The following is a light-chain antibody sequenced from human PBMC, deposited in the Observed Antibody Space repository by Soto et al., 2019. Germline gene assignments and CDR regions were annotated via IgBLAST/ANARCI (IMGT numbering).Light chain of an antibody. CDR1: SSDVGRYDY. Sequence: QSALTQPASVSGSHVQSITISCTGTSSDVGRYDYVSWYQQHPGKAPKLLIYDVRSRPSGVSNRFSGSKSGNAASLTISGLQAEDEADYFCTSYISSSTLGVFGTGTKVTVL. CDR3: TSYISSSTLGV. V-gene: IGLV2-14*03. CDR2: DVR. J-gene: IGLJ1*01.